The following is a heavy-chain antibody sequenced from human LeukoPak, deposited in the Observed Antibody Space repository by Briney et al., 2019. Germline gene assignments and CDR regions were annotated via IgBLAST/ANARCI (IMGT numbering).Heavy chain of an antibody. V-gene: IGHV1-69*13. Sequence: ASVTVSCKASGGTFSIYAISWVRQAPGQGLEWMGGIIPIFGTANYAQKFQGRVTITADESTSTAYMELSSLRSEDTAVYYCAREVEEYCSGGSCYGAHYWGQGTLVTVSS. CDR2: IIPIFGTA. CDR3: AREVEEYCSGGSCYGAHY. J-gene: IGHJ4*02. CDR1: GGTFSIYA. D-gene: IGHD2-15*01.